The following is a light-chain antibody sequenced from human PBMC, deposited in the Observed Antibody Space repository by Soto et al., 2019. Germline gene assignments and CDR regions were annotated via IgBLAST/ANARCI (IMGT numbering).Light chain of an antibody. CDR2: RDN. Sequence: QSVLTQPPSASGTPGQGVTISCSGRSSNTGTNSVNWYRQFPGTAPKFLIYRDNQRPSGVPDRFSGSKSGTSASLAISGHQSEDEAEYYCAAWENSLNGYVFGTGTKLTVL. J-gene: IGLJ1*01. CDR1: SSNTGTNS. CDR3: AAWENSLNGYV. V-gene: IGLV1-44*01.